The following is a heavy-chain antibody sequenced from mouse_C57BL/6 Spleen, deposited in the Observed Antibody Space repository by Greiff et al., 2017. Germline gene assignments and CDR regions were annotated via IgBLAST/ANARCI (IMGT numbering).Heavy chain of an antibody. Sequence: LQESGASVKISCKASGYAFSSYWMNWVKQRPGKGLEWIGQIYPGDGDTNYNGKFKGKATLTADKSSSTAYTQLSSLTSEDSAVYFCARENYYGSSPYYFDYWGQGTTLTVSS. CDR1: GYAFSSYW. CDR3: ARENYYGSSPYYFDY. V-gene: IGHV1-80*01. J-gene: IGHJ2*01. CDR2: IYPGDGDT. D-gene: IGHD1-1*01.